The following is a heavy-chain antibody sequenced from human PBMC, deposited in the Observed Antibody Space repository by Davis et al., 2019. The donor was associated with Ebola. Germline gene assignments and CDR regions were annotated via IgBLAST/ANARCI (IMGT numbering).Heavy chain of an antibody. CDR1: GYTFTGYY. Sequence: AASVKVSCKASGYTFTGYYMHWVRQAPGQGLEWMGIINPSGGSTSHAQKFQGRVTMTRDTSTSTVYMELSSRRSEDTAVYYCARDSPPYYYGSGSYYLDYWGQGTLVTVSS. D-gene: IGHD3-10*01. V-gene: IGHV1-46*01. CDR2: INPSGGST. CDR3: ARDSPPYYYGSGSYYLDY. J-gene: IGHJ4*02.